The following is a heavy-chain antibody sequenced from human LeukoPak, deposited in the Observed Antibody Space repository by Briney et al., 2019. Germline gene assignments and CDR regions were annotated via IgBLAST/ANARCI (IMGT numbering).Heavy chain of an antibody. CDR1: GFTFDDYA. Sequence: QPGRSLRLSCAASGFTFDDYAMHWVRQAPGKGLEWVSGISWNSGSIGYADSVKGRFTISRDNAKNSLYLQMNSLRAEDTALYYCAKDMGWYYYDSSGSKGFDYRGQGTLVTVSS. J-gene: IGHJ4*02. V-gene: IGHV3-9*01. CDR2: ISWNSGSI. D-gene: IGHD3-22*01. CDR3: AKDMGWYYYDSSGSKGFDY.